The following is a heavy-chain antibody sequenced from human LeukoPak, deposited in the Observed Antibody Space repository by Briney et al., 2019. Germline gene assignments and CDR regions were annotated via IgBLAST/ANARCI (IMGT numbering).Heavy chain of an antibody. V-gene: IGHV4-59*08. J-gene: IGHJ4*02. CDR1: GFTFSSYE. Sequence: PGGSLRLSCAASGFTFSSYEMNWVRQAPGKGLEWIGNIYYSGSTNYDPSLKSRVTISVDTSKSQFSLKLSSVTAADTAVYYCAGNIKYYGGLDYWGQGTLVTVSS. D-gene: IGHD4-23*01. CDR3: AGNIKYYGGLDY. CDR2: IYYSGST.